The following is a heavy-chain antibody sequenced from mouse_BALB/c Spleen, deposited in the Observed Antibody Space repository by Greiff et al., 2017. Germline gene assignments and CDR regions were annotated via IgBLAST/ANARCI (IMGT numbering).Heavy chain of an antibody. CDR3: ARDILRNAMDY. D-gene: IGHD1-1*01. J-gene: IGHJ4*01. CDR1: GFTFSSFG. CDR2: ISSGSSTI. V-gene: IGHV5-17*02. Sequence: EVQVVESGGGLVQPGGSRKLSCAASGFTFSSFGMHWVRQAPEKGLEWVAYISSGSSTIYYADTVKGRFTISRDNPKNTLFLQMTSLRSEDTAMYYCARDILRNAMDYWGQGTSVTVSS.